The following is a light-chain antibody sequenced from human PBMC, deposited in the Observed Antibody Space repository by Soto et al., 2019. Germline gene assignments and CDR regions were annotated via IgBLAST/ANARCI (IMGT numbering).Light chain of an antibody. CDR1: NFGSKS. J-gene: IGLJ2*01. Sequence: SYELTQPPSVSVAPGETAKITCGGNNFGSKSVHWYQQKPGQAPVLVISYDSDRPSGIPERLSGSNSGDTATLTISRVEAGDEADYYCQVWDSSSDHPVFGGGTKLTVL. CDR3: QVWDSSSDHPV. V-gene: IGLV3-21*04. CDR2: YDS.